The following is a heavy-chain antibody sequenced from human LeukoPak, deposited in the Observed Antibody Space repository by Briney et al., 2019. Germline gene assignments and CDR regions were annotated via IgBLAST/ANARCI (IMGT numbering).Heavy chain of an antibody. V-gene: IGHV3-30*02. CDR1: GFTFKSYD. J-gene: IGHJ4*02. CDR3: AKDLGLSVGSTPFDY. Sequence: GGSLRLSCAASGFTFKSYDMHWVRQAPGKGLEWVAFIRTDETSKSSKSDKSKTYYADSVQGRFTISRDNFQNTLSLQMNSLRADDTAVYYCAKDLGLSVGSTPFDYWGQGTLVTVSS. D-gene: IGHD1-26*01. CDR2: IRTDETSKSSKSDKSKT.